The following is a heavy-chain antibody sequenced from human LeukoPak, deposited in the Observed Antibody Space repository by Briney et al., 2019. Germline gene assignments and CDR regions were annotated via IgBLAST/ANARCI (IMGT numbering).Heavy chain of an antibody. D-gene: IGHD5-18*01. CDR1: GGSISSYY. J-gene: IGHJ4*02. CDR2: IYYSGST. V-gene: IGHV4-39*01. CDR3: ARLDTAMATFDY. Sequence: SETLSLTCTVSGGSISSYYWGWIRQPPGKGLEWIGSIYYSGSTYYNPSLKSRVTISVDTSKNQFSLKLSSVTAADTAVYYCARLDTAMATFDYWGQGTLVTVSS.